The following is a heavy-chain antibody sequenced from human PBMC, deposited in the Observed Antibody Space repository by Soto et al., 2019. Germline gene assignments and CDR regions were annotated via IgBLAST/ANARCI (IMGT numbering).Heavy chain of an antibody. CDR2: ITYTGVST. CDR1: EFSFDDYA. J-gene: IGHJ4*02. V-gene: IGHV3-23*01. D-gene: IGHD6-13*01. CDR3: AKASVGYPYFDS. Sequence: EAQLLESGGDLVQPGGSLRLSCAASEFSFDDYAMSWVRQAPGKGLEWVSSITYTGVSTYYADSVKGRFTISSDNSKDTLYLQMNSLRAEDTAIYYCAKASVGYPYFDSWGQGTLVTVSS.